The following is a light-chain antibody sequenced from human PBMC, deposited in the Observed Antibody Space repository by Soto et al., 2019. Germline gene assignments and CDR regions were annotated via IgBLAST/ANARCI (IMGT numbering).Light chain of an antibody. CDR2: DVT. Sequence: QSALTQPRSLSGSPGQSVTISCTGTSSDVGGYDYVSWYQQHPGKAPKLLLYDVTKRPSGVPDRFSGSKSGNTASLTISGLQAEDEADYYCCSYAGSYTYVFGTGTKVTVL. J-gene: IGLJ1*01. CDR1: SSDVGGYDY. V-gene: IGLV2-11*01. CDR3: CSYAGSYTYV.